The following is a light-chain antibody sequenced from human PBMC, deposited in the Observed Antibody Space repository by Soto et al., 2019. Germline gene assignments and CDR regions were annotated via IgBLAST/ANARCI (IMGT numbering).Light chain of an antibody. CDR2: GNS. CDR3: QSYDSSLSGSV. J-gene: IGLJ2*01. V-gene: IGLV1-40*01. CDR1: RSNIGAGYD. Sequence: QSVLTQPPSVCGAPGQRVTISCTGSRSNIGAGYDVHWYQHLPGTAPKLLIYGNSNRPSGVPDRFSGSQSGTSASLAITGLQAEDEAEYYCQSYDSSLSGSVFGGGTKLTVL.